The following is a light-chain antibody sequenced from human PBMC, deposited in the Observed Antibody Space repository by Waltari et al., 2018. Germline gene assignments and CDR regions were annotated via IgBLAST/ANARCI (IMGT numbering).Light chain of an antibody. CDR3: CSFAAGSILV. J-gene: IGLJ3*02. CDR1: SSDVGTYNL. CDR2: EGN. Sequence: QSALTQPASVSGSPGQSITISCPGTSSDVGTYNLVSWYQHPPDKAPKLIIYEGNKRPSGVSNRFSGSKSGNTASLTISGLQAEDEADYYCCSFAAGSILVFGGGTKLTVL. V-gene: IGLV2-23*01.